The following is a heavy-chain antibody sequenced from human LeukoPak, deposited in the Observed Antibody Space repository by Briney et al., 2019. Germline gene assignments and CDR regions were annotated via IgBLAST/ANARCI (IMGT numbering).Heavy chain of an antibody. Sequence: ASVKVSCKTSGYTFTDYYIHWVRQAPGQGLEWMGWIGPNSGDTSYAQKFQGRVTISSDTSTNTAYMELSGLRSDDTAVYYCARRGGIVGGFDIWGQGTMVTVSS. D-gene: IGHD1-26*01. CDR2: IGPNSGDT. V-gene: IGHV1-2*02. J-gene: IGHJ3*02. CDR1: GYTFTDYY. CDR3: ARRGGIVGGFDI.